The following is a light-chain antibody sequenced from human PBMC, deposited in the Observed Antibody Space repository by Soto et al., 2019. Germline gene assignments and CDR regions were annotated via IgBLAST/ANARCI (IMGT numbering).Light chain of an antibody. J-gene: IGLJ2*01. CDR2: EVS. CDR1: SSDVGGYNF. CDR3: SCYAGSDNVV. Sequence: QSALTQPPSASGSPGQSVTISCTGTSSDVGGYNFVSWYQQHPGKAPKLLIFEVSKRPSGVPDRFSGSKSGNTASLTVSGLQAEDEAQYYCSCYAGSDNVVFGGGTKLNVL. V-gene: IGLV2-8*01.